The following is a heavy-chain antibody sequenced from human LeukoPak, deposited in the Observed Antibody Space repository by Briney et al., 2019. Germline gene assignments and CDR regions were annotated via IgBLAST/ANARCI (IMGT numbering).Heavy chain of an antibody. CDR1: GGSFSGYY. CDR2: INHSGTT. CDR3: ARDRAGYCSSTSCATGPYYYYGMDV. D-gene: IGHD2-2*03. J-gene: IGHJ6*02. Sequence: SETLSLTCAVYGGSFSGYYWSWIRQSPGKGLEWIGEINHSGTTNCNPPLKSRISISVDTSKNQFSLKLSSVTAADTAVYYCARDRAGYCSSTSCATGPYYYYGMDVWGQGTTVTVSS. V-gene: IGHV4-34*01.